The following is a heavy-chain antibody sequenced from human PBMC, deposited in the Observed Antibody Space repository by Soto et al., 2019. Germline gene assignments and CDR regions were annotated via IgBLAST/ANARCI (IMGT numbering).Heavy chain of an antibody. CDR3: AKGKPLPHPITVVPAAIAAAGDY. Sequence: GGSLRLSCAASGFTFSSYAMSWVRQAPGKGLEWVSAISGSGGSTYYADSVKGRFTISRDNSKNTLYLQMNSLRAEDTAVYYCAKGKPLPHPITVVPAAIAAAGDYWGQGTLVTVSS. V-gene: IGHV3-23*01. J-gene: IGHJ4*02. CDR1: GFTFSSYA. CDR2: ISGSGGST. D-gene: IGHD2-2*02.